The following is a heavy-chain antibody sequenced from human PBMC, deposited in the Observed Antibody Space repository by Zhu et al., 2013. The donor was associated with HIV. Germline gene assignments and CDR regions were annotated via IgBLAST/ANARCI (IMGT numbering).Heavy chain of an antibody. CDR1: GYTFTSYY. D-gene: IGHD3-22*01. Sequence: QVQLVQSGAEVKKPGASVKVSCKASGYTFTSYYMHWVRQAPGQGLEWMGIINPSGGSTSYAQKFQGRVTMTRDTSTSTVYMELSSLRSEDTAVYYCASVDSSGYRGGFDYWGQGTLGHRSPQ. J-gene: IGHJ4*02. V-gene: IGHV1-46*03. CDR2: INPSGGST. CDR3: ASVDSSGYRGGFDY.